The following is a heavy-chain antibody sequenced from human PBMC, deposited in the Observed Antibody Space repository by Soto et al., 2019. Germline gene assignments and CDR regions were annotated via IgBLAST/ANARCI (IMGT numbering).Heavy chain of an antibody. Sequence: NPSETLSLTCAVYGGSFIGYYWSWIRQPPGKGLEWIGEINHSGSTNYNPSFKSRVTISLDTSKNQFSLKLNSVTAADTAVFYCARRAHGTNWFDPWGQGTLVTVSS. V-gene: IGHV4-34*01. CDR1: GGSFIGYY. J-gene: IGHJ5*02. CDR3: ARRAHGTNWFDP. CDR2: INHSGST.